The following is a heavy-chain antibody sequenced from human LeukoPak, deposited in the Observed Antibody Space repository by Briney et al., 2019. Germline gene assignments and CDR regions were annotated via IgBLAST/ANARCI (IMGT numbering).Heavy chain of an antibody. Sequence: GESLQISCKGSGYSFTNYWIGWVRQMPGKGLEWMGIIYPGDSDTRYSPSFQGQVTISADKSISTAYLQWSSLKASDTAMYFCARLPYCSGGSCYPKENWFDPWGQGTLVTVSS. V-gene: IGHV5-51*01. CDR2: IYPGDSDT. CDR3: ARLPYCSGGSCYPKENWFDP. D-gene: IGHD2-15*01. J-gene: IGHJ5*02. CDR1: GYSFTNYW.